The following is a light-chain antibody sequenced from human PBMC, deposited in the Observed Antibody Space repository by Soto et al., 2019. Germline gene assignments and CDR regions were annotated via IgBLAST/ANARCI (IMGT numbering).Light chain of an antibody. V-gene: IGKV1-5*01. CDR1: QSISTR. J-gene: IGKJ1*01. CDR2: DAS. Sequence: DIQMTQSPSTLSASVGDRVTITCRASQSISTRLAWYQQKAGTAPKVLIYDASRLESGVPSRISGSGSGTEFTLTISRLQPDDFASYYCQHYDSYSWTFGQGTKVDIK. CDR3: QHYDSYSWT.